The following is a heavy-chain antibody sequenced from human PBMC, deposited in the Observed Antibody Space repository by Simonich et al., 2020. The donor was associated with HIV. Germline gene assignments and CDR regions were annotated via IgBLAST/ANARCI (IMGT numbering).Heavy chain of an antibody. CDR1: GFTFSSYW. Sequence: EVQLVESGGDLVQPGGSLRLSCAASGFTFSSYWMSWVRQAPGKGLEWVANIKQDGSKKYYADSVKGRFTISRDNAKNSLYLQMNSLRAEDTAVYYCARDRYAYCGGDCYSGAFDIWGQGTMVTVSS. CDR2: IKQDGSKK. CDR3: ARDRYAYCGGDCYSGAFDI. J-gene: IGHJ3*02. D-gene: IGHD2-21*02. V-gene: IGHV3-7*01.